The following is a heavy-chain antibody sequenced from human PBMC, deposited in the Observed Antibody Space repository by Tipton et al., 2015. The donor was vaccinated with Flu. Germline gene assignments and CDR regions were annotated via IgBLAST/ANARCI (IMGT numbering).Heavy chain of an antibody. CDR2: INPNSGGT. J-gene: IGHJ4*02. Sequence: QSGPEVKKPGASVKVPCKASGYTFTGYYMHWVRQAPGQGLEWMGWINPNSGGTNYAQKFQGWVTMTRDTSISTAYMELSRLRSDDTAVYYCARAPDSIVGATVFDYWGQGTLVTVSS. CDR1: GYTFTGYY. D-gene: IGHD1-26*01. CDR3: ARAPDSIVGATVFDY. V-gene: IGHV1-2*04.